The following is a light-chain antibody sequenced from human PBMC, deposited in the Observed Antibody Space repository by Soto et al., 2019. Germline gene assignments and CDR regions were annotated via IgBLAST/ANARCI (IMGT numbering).Light chain of an antibody. CDR3: QQYNSYCT. Sequence: IQKTQAHATRVASVGHRVTITCRASQSISSWLAWYQQKPGKAPKLLIYDGSSLESGVPSRFSGSGSATEFTLTISSLQPDDFATYYCQQYNSYCTFGQGTKV. CDR2: DGS. V-gene: IGKV1-5*01. CDR1: QSISSW. J-gene: IGKJ1*01.